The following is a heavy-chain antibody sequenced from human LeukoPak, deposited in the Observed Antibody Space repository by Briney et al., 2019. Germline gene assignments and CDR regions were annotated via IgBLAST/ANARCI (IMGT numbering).Heavy chain of an antibody. CDR1: GYTFTDYY. Sequence: ASVKVSCKASGYTFTDYYIHWVRQAPGQGLEWMGRINPNSGGTNYAQKFQGRVTMTRDTPINTAYMELSRLRSDDTAVYYCATWGNYRTPPFDYWGQGTLVTVSS. J-gene: IGHJ4*02. V-gene: IGHV1-2*06. CDR3: ATWGNYRTPPFDY. CDR2: INPNSGGT. D-gene: IGHD3-16*02.